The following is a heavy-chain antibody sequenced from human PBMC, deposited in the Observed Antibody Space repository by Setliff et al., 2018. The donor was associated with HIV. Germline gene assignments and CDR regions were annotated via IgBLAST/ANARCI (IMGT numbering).Heavy chain of an antibody. V-gene: IGHV3-33*08. J-gene: IGHJ3*02. CDR2: ISYDGGRK. CDR1: GFIFSNSI. Sequence: PGGSLRLSCAGSGFIFSNSILHWVRQAPGKGLEWVAVISYDGGRKDYAESVNGRFTISRDDSKGTLYLQMNSLRVEDTAVYYCSAFEMWGQGTMVTVSS. CDR3: SAFEM.